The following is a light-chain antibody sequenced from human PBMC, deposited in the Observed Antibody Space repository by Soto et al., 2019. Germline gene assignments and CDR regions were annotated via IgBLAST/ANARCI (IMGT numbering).Light chain of an antibody. CDR3: QQYNNWYT. CDR2: DAS. Sequence: EIVMTQSPATLSVSPGERATLSCRASQSVSRNLAWYQQKPGQAPRLLILDASTRAAGIPGRFSGSGSGREFTLNISSLQSEDFAVYYCQQYNNWYTFGQGTKLEI. J-gene: IGKJ2*01. V-gene: IGKV3-15*01. CDR1: QSVSRN.